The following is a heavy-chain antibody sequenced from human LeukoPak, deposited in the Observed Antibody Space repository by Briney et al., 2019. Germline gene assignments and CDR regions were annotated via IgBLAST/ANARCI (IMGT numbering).Heavy chain of an antibody. CDR2: ITGGGRT. J-gene: IGHJ4*02. D-gene: IGHD5-18*01. CDR1: GFTFSDYA. V-gene: IGHV3-23*01. Sequence: GGSLRLSCAASGFTFSDYAMSWVRQAPGKGPEWVSAITGGGRTYYADSVKGRFTISRDSSKNTLYLQMNSLRAEDTAIYYCAKGYSFFDYWGQGTLVTVSS. CDR3: AKGYSFFDY.